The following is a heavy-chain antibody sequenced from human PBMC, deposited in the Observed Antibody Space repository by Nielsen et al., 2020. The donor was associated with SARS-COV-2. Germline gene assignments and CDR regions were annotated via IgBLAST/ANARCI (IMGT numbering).Heavy chain of an antibody. CDR1: GGSISSYY. Sequence: GSLRLSCTVSGGSISSYYWSWIRQPPGKGLEWIGYIYYSGSTYYNPSLKSRVTISVDTSKNQFSLKLSSVTAADTAVYYCARLRGSSSWSAGGRGVWFDPWGQGTLVTVSS. CDR3: ARLRGSSSWSAGGRGVWFDP. V-gene: IGHV4-59*04. CDR2: IYYSGST. J-gene: IGHJ5*02. D-gene: IGHD6-13*01.